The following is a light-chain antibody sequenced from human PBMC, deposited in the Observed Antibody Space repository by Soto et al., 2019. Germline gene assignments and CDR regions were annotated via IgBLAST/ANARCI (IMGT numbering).Light chain of an antibody. Sequence: IVLTHTPGTLSFSPWLRSTLSCSSSQSVSSSYLAWFQQKPGQAPRVLIYGASTRATGIPARFSGSGSGTEFTLTISSLQPDDFATYYCQHYNSYSEAFGQGTKVDI. CDR3: QHYNSYSEA. CDR2: GAS. J-gene: IGKJ1*01. V-gene: IGKV3-20*01. CDR1: QSVSSSY.